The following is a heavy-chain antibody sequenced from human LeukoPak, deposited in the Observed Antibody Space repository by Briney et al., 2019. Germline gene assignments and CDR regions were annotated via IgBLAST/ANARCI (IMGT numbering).Heavy chain of an antibody. CDR1: GFTFSDYY. Sequence: WGSLRLSCAASGFTFSDYYMSWIRQAPGKGLEWVSYSSSSSSYTNYADSVKGRFTISRDSAKNSLYLQMNSLRAEDTAVYYCARVYYYDSSGYYQPSGYFQHWGQGTLVTVSS. V-gene: IGHV3-11*06. D-gene: IGHD3-22*01. J-gene: IGHJ1*01. CDR3: ARVYYYDSSGYYQPSGYFQH. CDR2: SSSSSSYT.